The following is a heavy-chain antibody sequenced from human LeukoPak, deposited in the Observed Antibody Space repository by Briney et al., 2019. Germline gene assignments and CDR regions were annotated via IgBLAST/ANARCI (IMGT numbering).Heavy chain of an antibody. J-gene: IGHJ4*02. D-gene: IGHD1-26*01. V-gene: IGHV1-18*01. CDR3: ARGEEGATRGIPIDY. Sequence: ASVKVSCKASGYTFTSYGISWVRRAPGQGLEWMGWISAYNGNTNYAQKLQGRVTMTTDTSTSTAYMELRSLRSDDTAVYYCARGEEGATRGIPIDYWGQGTLVTVSS. CDR2: ISAYNGNT. CDR1: GYTFTSYG.